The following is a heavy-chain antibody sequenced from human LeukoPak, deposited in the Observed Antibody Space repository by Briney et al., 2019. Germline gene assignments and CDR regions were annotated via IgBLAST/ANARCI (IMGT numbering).Heavy chain of an antibody. CDR1: GFTFSNYA. CDR3: AKDRNVGY. J-gene: IGHJ4*02. CDR2: ISGSGDRT. Sequence: QAGGSLRLSCVASGFTFSNYAMSWVRQAPGKGLEWVSTISGSGDRTYYADSVKGRFTISRDNSKNTLYVQMNSLRPEDTAVYYCAKDRNVGYWGQGTLVTVSS. V-gene: IGHV3-23*01.